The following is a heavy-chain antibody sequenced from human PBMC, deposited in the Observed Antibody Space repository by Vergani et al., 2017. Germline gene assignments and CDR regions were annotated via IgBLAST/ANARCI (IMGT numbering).Heavy chain of an antibody. CDR3: ARDRFDYGDYELDS. D-gene: IGHD4-17*01. V-gene: IGHV3-53*05. CDR2: LYTPGTA. J-gene: IGHJ4*02. Sequence: EVQLVETGGGLIQPGGSLRLSCAASGFTVSSNYMSWVRQAPGKGLEWVSILYTPGTADYAESVKGRFTVSRDDSKTVLYLQMTSLGAEDTAIYFCARDRFDYGDYELDSWGQGTLVTVSS. CDR1: GFTVSSNY.